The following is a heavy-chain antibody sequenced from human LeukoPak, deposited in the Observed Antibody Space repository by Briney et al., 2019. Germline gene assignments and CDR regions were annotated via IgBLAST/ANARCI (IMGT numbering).Heavy chain of an antibody. Sequence: GRSLRLSCAASGFTVSNENINWVRQAPGKGLEWVSIIHIGGGTNYADFVKGRFTISRDNSKNMVYLQMNSLTVEDTAVYYCARHRELGLWGQGTLVSVSS. D-gene: IGHD1-26*01. CDR1: GFTVSNEN. CDR2: IHIGGGT. V-gene: IGHV3-66*04. J-gene: IGHJ4*02. CDR3: ARHRELGL.